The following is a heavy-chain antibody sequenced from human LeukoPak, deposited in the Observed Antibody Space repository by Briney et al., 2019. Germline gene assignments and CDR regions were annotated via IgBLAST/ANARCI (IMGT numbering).Heavy chain of an antibody. Sequence: PAGSLRLSCAASGFTFNNYWIHWVRQVPGKGLVWVSRINNDGSSASYVDSVKGRFTISRDNAKNTLFLQMNSLRAEDTAVYYCARRGSGHGMDVWGQGTTVIVSS. J-gene: IGHJ6*02. V-gene: IGHV3-74*01. CDR2: INNDGSSA. D-gene: IGHD6-19*01. CDR3: ARRGSGHGMDV. CDR1: GFTFNNYW.